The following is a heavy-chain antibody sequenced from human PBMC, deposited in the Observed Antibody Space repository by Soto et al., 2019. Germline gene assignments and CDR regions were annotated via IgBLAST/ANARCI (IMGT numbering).Heavy chain of an antibody. J-gene: IGHJ6*02. Sequence: GGSLSLSCSASGFAFNPFSTYHMHWGRQAPGKGLEFVSAIRSNRGTIYNADSWKGKFTITRDNSENTLYLKMSSLRAEDTAVYYCVVVEGGIVTTGYYYYYGMDVWGQGTTVTVSS. V-gene: IGHV3-64D*08. D-gene: IGHD2-15*01. CDR3: VVVEGGIVTTGYYYYYGMDV. CDR1: GFAFNPFSTYH. CDR2: IRSNRGTI.